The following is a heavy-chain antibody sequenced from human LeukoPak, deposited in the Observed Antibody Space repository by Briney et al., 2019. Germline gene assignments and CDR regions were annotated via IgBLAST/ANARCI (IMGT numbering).Heavy chain of an antibody. CDR2: INPNSGGT. Sequence: ASVKVSCKASGYTFTGYYMHWVQQAPGQGLEWMGWINPNSGGTNYAQKFQGRVTMTRDTSISTAYMELSRLRSDDTAVYYCARDYSNYEGGFDPWGQGTLVTVSS. CDR3: ARDYSNYEGGFDP. J-gene: IGHJ5*02. V-gene: IGHV1-2*02. CDR1: GYTFTGYY. D-gene: IGHD4-11*01.